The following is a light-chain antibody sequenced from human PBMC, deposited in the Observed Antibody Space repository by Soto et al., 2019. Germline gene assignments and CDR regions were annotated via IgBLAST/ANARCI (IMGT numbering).Light chain of an antibody. CDR1: QSIGSW. CDR3: QQYSTYS. Sequence: DIQMTQSPSILSASVGDRVTITCRASQSIGSWLAWYQHKPGKAPKLLIYKASSLESGVPLRFSGSGSGTEFTLTISSLQRDDFATYYCQQYSTYSFGQGTKVDIK. J-gene: IGKJ1*01. V-gene: IGKV1-5*03. CDR2: KAS.